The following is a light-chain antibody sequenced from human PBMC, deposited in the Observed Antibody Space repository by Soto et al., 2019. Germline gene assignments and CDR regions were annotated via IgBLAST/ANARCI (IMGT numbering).Light chain of an antibody. CDR1: RSIIGY. CDR2: AAS. CDR3: KQSYSTQWT. J-gene: IGKJ1*01. Sequence: DIQMTQSPSSLSASVGDRVNMTCRASRSIIGYLSWYQQKPGKAPNLLIYAASSLQSGVPSRFSGAGSGTDFTLTIGNLHPEDFAIYYCKQSYSTQWTFGQGTKVEI. V-gene: IGKV1-39*01.